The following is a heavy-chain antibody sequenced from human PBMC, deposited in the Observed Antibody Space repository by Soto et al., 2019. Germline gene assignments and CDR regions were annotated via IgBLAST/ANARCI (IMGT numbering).Heavy chain of an antibody. D-gene: IGHD3-3*01. CDR3: AKAGGSRFFDWFDP. CDR1: GYTFTSYD. Sequence: ASVKVSCKASGYTFTSYDINWVRQATGQGLEWMGWMNPNSGNTGYAQKFQGRVTMTRNTSISTAYMELSSLRSEDTAVYYCAKAGGSRFFDWFDPWGQGTLVTVSS. J-gene: IGHJ5*02. V-gene: IGHV1-8*01. CDR2: MNPNSGNT.